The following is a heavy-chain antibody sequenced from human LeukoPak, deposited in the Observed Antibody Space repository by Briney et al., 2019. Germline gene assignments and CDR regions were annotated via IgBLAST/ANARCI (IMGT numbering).Heavy chain of an antibody. CDR1: GFTFSDYA. D-gene: IGHD3-10*01. Sequence: AGGSLRLSCAASGFTFSDYAIHWVRQAPGKGLEWVAVISKEGNNKYYVDSVKGRFTISRDNSKNTLYLQMDSLRAEDTAVFYCARDHYYSSGTYQDYWGQGTLVTVSS. CDR3: ARDHYYSSGTYQDY. CDR2: ISKEGNNK. J-gene: IGHJ4*02. V-gene: IGHV3-30*03.